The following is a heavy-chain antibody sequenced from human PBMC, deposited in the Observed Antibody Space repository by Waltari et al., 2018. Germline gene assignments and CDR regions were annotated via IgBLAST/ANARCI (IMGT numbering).Heavy chain of an antibody. V-gene: IGHV4-38-2*01. Sequence: QVQLQESGPGLVKPSETLSLTCAVSGYSISSGYYWGWIRQPPGKGLEWIGSIDHSGRPYYNPSLKGRVTISVDTSKNQFARKLSSVTAADTAVYYCARRIAAAVFFDYWGQGTLVTVSS. CDR1: GYSISSGYY. CDR2: IDHSGRP. J-gene: IGHJ4*02. CDR3: ARRIAAAVFFDY. D-gene: IGHD6-13*01.